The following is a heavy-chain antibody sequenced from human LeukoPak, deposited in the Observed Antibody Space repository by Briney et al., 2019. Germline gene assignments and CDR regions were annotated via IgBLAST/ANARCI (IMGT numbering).Heavy chain of an antibody. CDR3: ARASPYYGSGSLGFDY. CDR1: GYIFTNYA. Sequence: ASVKVSCKASGYIFTNYAMHWVRQAPGQRLEWMGWMNGGNGNTKYSQKFQGRVFITRDTAASRAHMELSSLRSEDTAVYYCARASPYYGSGSLGFDYWGQGTLVTVSS. D-gene: IGHD3-10*01. J-gene: IGHJ4*02. CDR2: MNGGNGNT. V-gene: IGHV1-3*01.